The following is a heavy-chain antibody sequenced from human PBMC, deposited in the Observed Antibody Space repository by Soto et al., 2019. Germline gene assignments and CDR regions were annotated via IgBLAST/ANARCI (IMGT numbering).Heavy chain of an antibody. CDR1: GYTFTGYY. D-gene: IGHD1-26*01. CDR3: AREEVGGELLG. J-gene: IGHJ4*02. V-gene: IGHV1-2*04. CDR2: INPNSGGT. Sequence: QVQLVQSGAEVKKPGASVKVSCKASGYTFTGYYMHWVRQAPGQGLEWMGWINPNSGGTNYAQKFQGWVTMTRDTSVGTASMELGRLRSDDTAVYYCAREEVGGELLGWGQGTLVTVSS.